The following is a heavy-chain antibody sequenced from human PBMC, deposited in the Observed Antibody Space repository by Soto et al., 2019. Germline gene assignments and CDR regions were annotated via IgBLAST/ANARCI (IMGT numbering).Heavy chain of an antibody. V-gene: IGHV3-30-3*01. J-gene: IGHJ4*02. CDR3: ARDISGSYSFDC. D-gene: IGHD3-22*01. CDR1: VFTFSNYA. Sequence: PGGSLRLSCAASVFTFSNYAMRWLRQAPGKGLEWVTVISSDGSNKYYADSVKGRLIISRDNSKNTLDLQMNSLRAEDTAVYYCARDISGSYSFDCWGQGTVVTVSS. CDR2: ISSDGSNK.